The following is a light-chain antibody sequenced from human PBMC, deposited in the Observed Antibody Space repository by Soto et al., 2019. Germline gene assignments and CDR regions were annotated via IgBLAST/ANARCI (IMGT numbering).Light chain of an antibody. V-gene: IGLV2-14*01. CDR1: STDIGAYKY. Sequence: QSVLTQPASVSRSPGQAITISCTGTSTDIGAYKYVSWYQHHPGKSPRLLIYEVSHRPSGVSNRFSASKSGNTASLTISGLQAEDEADYYCCSYRSSSTLVFGGGTKGTVL. J-gene: IGLJ2*01. CDR3: CSYRSSSTLV. CDR2: EVS.